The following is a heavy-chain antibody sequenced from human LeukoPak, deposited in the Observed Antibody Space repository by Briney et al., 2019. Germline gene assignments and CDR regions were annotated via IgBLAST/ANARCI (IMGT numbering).Heavy chain of an antibody. Sequence: TSETLSLTCTVSGGSISSGDYYWSWIRQPPGKGLEWIGYIYYSGSTYYNPSLKSRVTISVDTSKNQFSLELSSVTAADTAVYYCARGSYGDYDGGLDYWGQGTLVTVSS. CDR2: IYYSGST. V-gene: IGHV4-30-4*01. CDR3: ARGSYGDYDGGLDY. CDR1: GGSISSGDYY. D-gene: IGHD4-17*01. J-gene: IGHJ4*02.